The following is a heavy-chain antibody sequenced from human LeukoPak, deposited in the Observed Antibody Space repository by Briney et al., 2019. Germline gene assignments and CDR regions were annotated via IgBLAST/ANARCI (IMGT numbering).Heavy chain of an antibody. CDR2: IYSGGTT. CDR1: GFPVRSRY. D-gene: IGHD3-3*01. V-gene: IGHV3-53*01. CDR3: ASLEGAPSDGR. Sequence: GGSLRLSCEVSGFPVRSRYMTWVRQPPGKGLECVAVIYSGGTTYHIDSVKGRFTISRDISKSTMYLEMNNLRVEDTAIYYRASLEGAPSDGRWGQGTLVTVSS. J-gene: IGHJ4*02.